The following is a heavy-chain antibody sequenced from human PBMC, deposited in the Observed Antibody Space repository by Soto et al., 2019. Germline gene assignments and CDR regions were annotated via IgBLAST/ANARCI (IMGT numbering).Heavy chain of an antibody. Sequence: SGTLSLTCTVSGGSISSSSYYWGWIRQPPGKGLEWIGSIYYSGSTYYNPSLKSRVTISVDTSKNQFSLKLSSVTAADTAVYYCARYVGSSGWFQNYYYYYMDVWGKGTTVAVSS. J-gene: IGHJ6*03. D-gene: IGHD6-19*01. CDR2: IYYSGST. V-gene: IGHV4-39*01. CDR1: GGSISSSSYY. CDR3: ARYVGSSGWFQNYYYYYMDV.